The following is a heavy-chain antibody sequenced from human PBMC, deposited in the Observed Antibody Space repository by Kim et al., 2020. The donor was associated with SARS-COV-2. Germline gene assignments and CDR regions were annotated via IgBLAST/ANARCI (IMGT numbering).Heavy chain of an antibody. CDR3: ARDDYSNYVSDYYGMDV. V-gene: IGHV1-18*04. D-gene: IGHD4-4*01. CDR1: GYTFTSYG. Sequence: ASVKVSCKASGYTFTSYGISWVRQAPGQGLEWMGWISAYNGNTNYAQKLQGRVTMTTDTSTSTAYMELRSLRSDDTAVYYCARDDYSNYVSDYYGMDVWGQGTTVTVSS. CDR2: ISAYNGNT. J-gene: IGHJ6*02.